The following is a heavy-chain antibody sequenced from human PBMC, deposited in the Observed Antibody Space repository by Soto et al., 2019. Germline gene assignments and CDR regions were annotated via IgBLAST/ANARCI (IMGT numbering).Heavy chain of an antibody. Sequence: QVQLVQSGAEVTKPGSSVKVSCKASGGTFSSYAISWVRQAPGQGLEWMGGIIPIFGTANYAQKFQGRVTITADESTSTAYMELSSLRSEDTAVYYCARGVVVAAIEYYAFDIWGQGTMVTVSS. J-gene: IGHJ3*02. D-gene: IGHD2-15*01. V-gene: IGHV1-69*01. CDR3: ARGVVVAAIEYYAFDI. CDR1: GGTFSSYA. CDR2: IIPIFGTA.